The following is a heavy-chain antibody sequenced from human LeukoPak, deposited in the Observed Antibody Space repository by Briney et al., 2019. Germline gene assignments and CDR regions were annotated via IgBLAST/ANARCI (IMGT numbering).Heavy chain of an antibody. J-gene: IGHJ4*02. D-gene: IGHD2-21*01. Sequence: ASVKVSCKGSGYTFTSYGITWVRQAPGQGLEWMGWISAHNGATNYAQNLQGRVTMTTDTSTSTVYMELRSLRSDVTAVYYCARRGGDYGDYWGQGTLVTVSS. CDR1: GYTFTSYG. CDR2: ISAHNGAT. CDR3: ARRGGDYGDY. V-gene: IGHV1-18*01.